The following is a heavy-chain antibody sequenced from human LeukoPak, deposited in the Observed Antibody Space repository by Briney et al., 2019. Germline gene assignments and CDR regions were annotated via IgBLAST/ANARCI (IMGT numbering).Heavy chain of an antibody. V-gene: IGHV4-59*01. Sequence: PSETLSLTCTVSGGSISSYYWSWIRQHPGKGLEWIGYIYYSGSTNYNPSLKSRVTISVDTSKNQFSLKLSSVTAADTAVYYCARGDSSSWRTPGYWYFDLWGRGTLVTVSS. CDR1: GGSISSYY. J-gene: IGHJ2*01. CDR3: ARGDSSSWRTPGYWYFDL. D-gene: IGHD6-13*01. CDR2: IYYSGST.